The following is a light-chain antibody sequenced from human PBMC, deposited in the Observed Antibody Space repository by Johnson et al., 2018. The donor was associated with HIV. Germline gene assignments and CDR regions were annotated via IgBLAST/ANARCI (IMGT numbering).Light chain of an antibody. J-gene: IGLJ1*01. CDR1: TSNIGNNY. CDR2: ENN. Sequence: QSVLTQPPSVSAAPGQKVTISCSGSTSNIGNNYVSWYQQLPGTAPKLLIYENNKRPSGVPDRVSGSKSGTSATLGITGLQTGDEADYYCGTWDISLNAYVFGTGTKVTVL. CDR3: GTWDISLNAYV. V-gene: IGLV1-51*02.